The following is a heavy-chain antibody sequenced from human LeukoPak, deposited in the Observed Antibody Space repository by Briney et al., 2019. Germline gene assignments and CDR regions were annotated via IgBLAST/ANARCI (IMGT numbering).Heavy chain of an antibody. J-gene: IGHJ4*02. D-gene: IGHD6-25*01. Sequence: GGSLRLSCAASGFTFSSYAMSWVRQAPGKGLEWVSAISGSGGSTYYADSVKGRFTISRDNSKNTLYLQMNSLRAEDTAVYYCAKDYRSAMSQYCFDYWGQGTLVTVSS. CDR3: AKDYRSAMSQYCFDY. CDR1: GFTFSSYA. CDR2: ISGSGGST. V-gene: IGHV3-23*01.